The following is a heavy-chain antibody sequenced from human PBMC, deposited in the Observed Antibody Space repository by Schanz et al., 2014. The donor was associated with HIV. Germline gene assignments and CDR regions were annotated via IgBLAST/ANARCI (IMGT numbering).Heavy chain of an antibody. Sequence: QVQLVESGGGVVQPGRSLKLSCAASGFSLSCCGMHWVRQAPGKGLEWVAVTWYDGSNKYYADSVKGRFTISRDNSKNTLFLQMNSLRVEDTAVYYCARGGLQWHPEWFDYWGQGTLVSVSS. CDR2: TWYDGSNK. CDR3: ARGGLQWHPEWFDY. D-gene: IGHD4-4*01. J-gene: IGHJ4*02. CDR1: GFSLSCCG. V-gene: IGHV3-33*01.